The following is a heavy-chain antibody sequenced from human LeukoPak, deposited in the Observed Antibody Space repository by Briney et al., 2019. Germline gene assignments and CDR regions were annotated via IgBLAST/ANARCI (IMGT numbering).Heavy chain of an antibody. D-gene: IGHD3-10*01. CDR3: ARGAVGGFKNDY. CDR2: ISPHNGYT. Sequence: GASVKVSCKASGYTFTSYGITWVRQAPGQGLEWMGWISPHNGYTNYVQNLQGRVTMTTDTSTSTVYMEVRSLRSDDTAVYYCARGAVGGFKNDYWGQGTLVTVSS. V-gene: IGHV1-18*01. J-gene: IGHJ4*02. CDR1: GYTFTSYG.